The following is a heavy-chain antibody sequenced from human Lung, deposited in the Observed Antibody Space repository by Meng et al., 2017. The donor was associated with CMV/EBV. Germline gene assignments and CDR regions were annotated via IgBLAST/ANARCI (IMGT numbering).Heavy chain of an antibody. Sequence: SGYTFTSYYIYWVRQAPGQGLEWMGLINPGSGVTYYAQNYQGRVTMTRDTSMRTVYMDLNRLISDDTAVYYCAKGGYSGSSYAWFDSWGQGTLVTVSS. V-gene: IGHV1-2*02. CDR2: INPGSGVT. D-gene: IGHD1-26*01. CDR3: AKGGYSGSSYAWFDS. CDR1: GYTFTSYY. J-gene: IGHJ5*01.